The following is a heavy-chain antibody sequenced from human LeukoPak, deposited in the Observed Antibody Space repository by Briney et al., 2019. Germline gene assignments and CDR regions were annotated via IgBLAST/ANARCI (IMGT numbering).Heavy chain of an antibody. D-gene: IGHD3-22*01. J-gene: IGHJ4*02. Sequence: GGSLRLSCAASGFTFSSYSMNWVRQAPGKGLEWLGRIKSRINGGTAEYTAPVKGRFTISRDDSKNMLYLQMNSLRTEDTAIYYCATDGFYDSSRAGGSYFDFWGQGTLVTVSS. CDR3: ATDGFYDSSRAGGSYFDF. CDR1: GFTFSSYS. CDR2: IKSRINGGTA. V-gene: IGHV3-15*01.